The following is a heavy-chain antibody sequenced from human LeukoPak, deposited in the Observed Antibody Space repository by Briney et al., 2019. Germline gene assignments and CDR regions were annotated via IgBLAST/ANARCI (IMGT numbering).Heavy chain of an antibody. J-gene: IGHJ4*02. Sequence: GGSLIPSCAASGFTFSYYGMHLGRQAPGKGLGWGSAISGSGGSTYYADSVKGRFTISRDNSKNTLYLQMNSLRAEDTAVYYCAKAGQQLVRNYFDYWGQGTLVTVSS. CDR1: GFTFSYYG. CDR3: AKAGQQLVRNYFDY. D-gene: IGHD6-13*01. CDR2: ISGSGGST. V-gene: IGHV3-23*01.